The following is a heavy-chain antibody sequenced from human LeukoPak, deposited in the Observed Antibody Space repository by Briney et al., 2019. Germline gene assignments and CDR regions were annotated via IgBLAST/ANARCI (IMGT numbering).Heavy chain of an antibody. CDR3: AKRADGCSGVSCYYYYMDV. J-gene: IGHJ6*03. V-gene: IGHV3-23*01. Sequence: GGSLRLSCAASGFTFSNYAMNWVRQAPGKGLEWVSTICGVGDSTYYAESVKGRFTMSRDNSKNTLYLQMTSVRVEDTAIYYCAKRADGCSGVSCYYYYMDVWGKGTTVTVSS. CDR1: GFTFSNYA. CDR2: ICGVGDST. D-gene: IGHD2-15*01.